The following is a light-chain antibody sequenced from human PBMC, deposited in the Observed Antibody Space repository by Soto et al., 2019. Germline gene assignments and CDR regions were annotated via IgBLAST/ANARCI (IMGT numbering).Light chain of an antibody. CDR3: QKYNSAPWT. V-gene: IGKV1-27*01. Sequence: DIQMTQSPSSLSASVGDRVTITCRASQGISNYLAWYQQKPGKVPKLLIYAAATLQSGVPSRFSGSGSGTAFTLTISCLQPEDVATYYCQKYNSAPWTFGQGTKVEIQ. CDR1: QGISNY. J-gene: IGKJ1*01. CDR2: AAA.